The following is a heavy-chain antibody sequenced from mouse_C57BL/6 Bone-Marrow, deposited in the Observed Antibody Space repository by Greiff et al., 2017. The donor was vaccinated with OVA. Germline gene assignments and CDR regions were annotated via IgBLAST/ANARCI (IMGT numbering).Heavy chain of an antibody. D-gene: IGHD1-1*01. Sequence: EVQLQQSGPGLVKPSQSLSLTCSVTGYSITSGYYWNWIRQFPGNKLEWMGYISYDGSNNYNPSLKNRISITRDTSKNQFFLKLNSVTTEDTATYYCAREGTVVVPSYFDYWGQGTTLTVSS. CDR3: AREGTVVVPSYFDY. CDR2: ISYDGSN. V-gene: IGHV3-6*01. J-gene: IGHJ2*01. CDR1: GYSITSGYY.